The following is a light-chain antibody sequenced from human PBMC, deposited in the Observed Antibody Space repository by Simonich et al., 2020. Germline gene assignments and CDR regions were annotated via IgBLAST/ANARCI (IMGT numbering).Light chain of an antibody. CDR1: SSDVGGYNY. CDR2: DVS. V-gene: IGLV2-14*01. CDR3: SSYTSSSTWV. J-gene: IGLJ3*02. Sequence: QSALTQPASVSGSPGQSSTISCTGTSSDVGGYNYVSWYQQHPGKAPKRMIYDVSKRPAGVSHRFSGSKSCNTSSLTISGLQAEDEADYYCSSYTSSSTWVFGGGTKLTVL.